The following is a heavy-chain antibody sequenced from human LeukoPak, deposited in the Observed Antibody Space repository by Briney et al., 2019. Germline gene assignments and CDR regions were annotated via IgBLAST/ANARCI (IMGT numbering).Heavy chain of an antibody. Sequence: PWASVKVSCKASGYTFTSYDINWVRQATGQGLEWMGWMNPNSGNTGYAQKFQGRVTMTRNTSISTAYMELSSLRSEDTAVYYCAGDLYYDSSGYSSAFDIWGQGTMVTVSS. D-gene: IGHD3-22*01. CDR1: GYTFTSYD. CDR3: AGDLYYDSSGYSSAFDI. CDR2: MNPNSGNT. V-gene: IGHV1-8*01. J-gene: IGHJ3*02.